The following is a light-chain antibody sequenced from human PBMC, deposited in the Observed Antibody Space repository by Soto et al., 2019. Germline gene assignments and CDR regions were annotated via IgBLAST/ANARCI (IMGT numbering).Light chain of an antibody. CDR2: DVT. J-gene: IGLJ2*01. CDR3: SSSASSYTSVV. Sequence: QSALTQPRSVSGSPGQSVTISCSGTTSDVGNYNYVSWYQQHPGKAPKLIIYDVTKRPSGVPDRFSGSKSGNTASLIISGLQTEDEAQYYCSSSASSYTSVVFGGGTKLTVL. V-gene: IGLV2-11*01. CDR1: TSDVGNYNY.